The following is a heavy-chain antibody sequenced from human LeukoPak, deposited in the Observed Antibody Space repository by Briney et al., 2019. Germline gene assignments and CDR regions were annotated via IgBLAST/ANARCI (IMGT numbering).Heavy chain of an antibody. CDR3: ARDLMDYYDSSGYLDY. V-gene: IGHV3-21*01. Sequence: GGSLRLSCAASGFTFSSYSMNWVRQAPGKGLEWVSSISSSSYIYYADSVKGRFTISRDNAKNSLYLQMNSLRAEDTAVYYCARDLMDYYDSSGYLDYWGQGTLVTVSS. D-gene: IGHD3-22*01. CDR2: ISSSSYI. CDR1: GFTFSSYS. J-gene: IGHJ4*02.